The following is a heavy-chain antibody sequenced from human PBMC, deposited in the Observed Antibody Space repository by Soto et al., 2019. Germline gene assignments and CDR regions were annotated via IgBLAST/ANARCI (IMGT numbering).Heavy chain of an antibody. CDR3: SRGGSLYWYFDL. J-gene: IGHJ2*01. CDR2: INAGNGNT. V-gene: IGHV1-3*01. CDR1: GYTFTSYA. Sequence: ASVKVSCKASGYTFTSYAMHWVRQAPGQRLEWMGWINAGNGNTKYSQKFQGRVTITRDTSASTAYMELSSLRSEDTAVYYCSRGGSLYWYFDLWGRGTLVTVSS. D-gene: IGHD1-26*01.